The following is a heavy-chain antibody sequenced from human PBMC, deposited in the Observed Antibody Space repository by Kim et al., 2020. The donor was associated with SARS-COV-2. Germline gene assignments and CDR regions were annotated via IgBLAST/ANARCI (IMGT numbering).Heavy chain of an antibody. D-gene: IGHD3-22*01. V-gene: IGHV1-18*01. Sequence: ASVKVSCKASGYTFTSYGISWVRQAPGQGLEWMGWISAYNGNTNYAQKLQGRVTMTTDTSTSTAYMELRSLRSDDTAVYYCARIITMIVVDAHTSPPDYWGQGTLVTVSS. CDR1: GYTFTSYG. J-gene: IGHJ4*02. CDR2: ISAYNGNT. CDR3: ARIITMIVVDAHTSPPDY.